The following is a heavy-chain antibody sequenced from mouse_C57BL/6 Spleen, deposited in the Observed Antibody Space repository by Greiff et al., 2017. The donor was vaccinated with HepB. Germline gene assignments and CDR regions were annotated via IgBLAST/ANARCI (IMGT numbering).Heavy chain of an antibody. J-gene: IGHJ4*01. CDR2: ISDGGSYT. D-gene: IGHD1-1*01. Sequence: EVKLVESGGGLVKPGGSLKLSCAASGFTFSSYAMSWVRQTPEKRLEWVATISDGGSYTYYPDNVKGRFTISRDNAKNNLYLQMSHLKSEDTAMYYCARANYYGSSYDYYAMDYWGQGTSVTVSS. V-gene: IGHV5-4*03. CDR1: GFTFSSYA. CDR3: ARANYYGSSYDYYAMDY.